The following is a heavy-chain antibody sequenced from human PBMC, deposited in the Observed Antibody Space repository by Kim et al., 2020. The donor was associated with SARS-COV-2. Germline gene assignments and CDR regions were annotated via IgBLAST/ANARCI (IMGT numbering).Heavy chain of an antibody. D-gene: IGHD2-15*01. V-gene: IGHV1-24*01. J-gene: IGHJ4*02. Sequence: ASVKVSCKVSGYTLTELSMHWVRQAPGKGLEWMGGFDPEDGETIYAQKFQGRVTMTEDTSTDTAYMELSSLRSEDTAVYYCATAYCSGGSCYSRFPYYFDYGGQGTLVTVSS. CDR1: GYTLTELS. CDR2: FDPEDGET. CDR3: ATAYCSGGSCYSRFPYYFDY.